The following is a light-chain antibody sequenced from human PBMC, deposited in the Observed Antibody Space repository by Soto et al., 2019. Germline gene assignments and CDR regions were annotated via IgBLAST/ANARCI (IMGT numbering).Light chain of an antibody. V-gene: IGKV1-5*03. Sequence: DIQMTQSPSALSGSVGDRVTITCRASQTISSWLAWYQQKPGKATKLMIYKASTLKSGVPSRFRGSGSGTEFTINISSLQPDDFATYYCQHYNSYSEEFGQGTKV. CDR2: KAS. CDR3: QHYNSYSEE. CDR1: QTISSW. J-gene: IGKJ1*01.